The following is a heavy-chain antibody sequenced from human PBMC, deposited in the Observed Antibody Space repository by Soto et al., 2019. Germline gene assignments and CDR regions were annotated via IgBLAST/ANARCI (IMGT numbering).Heavy chain of an antibody. V-gene: IGHV1-18*01. CDR2: ISAYNGNT. D-gene: IGHD6-19*01. CDR1: GYTFTSYG. Sequence: ALVKVSCKASGYTFTSYGISWVRQAPGQGLEWMGWISAYNGNTNYAQKLQGRVTMTTDTSTSTAYMELRSLRSDDTAVYYCARALGGYSSGWYGYYYYGMDVWGQGTTVTVSS. J-gene: IGHJ6*02. CDR3: ARALGGYSSGWYGYYYYGMDV.